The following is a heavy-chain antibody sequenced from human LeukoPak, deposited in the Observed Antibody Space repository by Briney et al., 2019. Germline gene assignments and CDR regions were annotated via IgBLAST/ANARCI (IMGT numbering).Heavy chain of an antibody. CDR3: SRYSDPDYGSGTGYYYYAMDV. D-gene: IGHD3-10*01. CDR2: ISGSGGST. J-gene: IGHJ6*02. Sequence: PGGSLRLSCAASGFTFSSYAMSWVRQAPGKGLGWVSAISGSGGSTYYADSVKGRFTISRANSRNTLYLQMDSLRAEDTALYYCSRYSDPDYGSGTGYYYYAMDVWGQGTTVTVSS. CDR1: GFTFSSYA. V-gene: IGHV3-23*01.